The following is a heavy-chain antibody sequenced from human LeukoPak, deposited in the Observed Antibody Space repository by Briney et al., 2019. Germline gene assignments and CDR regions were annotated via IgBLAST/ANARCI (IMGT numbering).Heavy chain of an antibody. D-gene: IGHD1-26*01. Sequence: PGGSLRLSCAASGFPFSTYAMSWVRQAPGKGLEWVSVISGSGGGTYYADSVKGRFTISGDNPKNTVYLQMNSLRAEDTALYYCAKGGKWDVTPFDYWGQGTLVTVSS. CDR2: ISGSGGGT. CDR1: GFPFSTYA. V-gene: IGHV3-23*01. J-gene: IGHJ4*02. CDR3: AKGGKWDVTPFDY.